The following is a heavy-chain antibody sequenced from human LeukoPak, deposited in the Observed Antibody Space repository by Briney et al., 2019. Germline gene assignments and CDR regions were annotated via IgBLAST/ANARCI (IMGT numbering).Heavy chain of an antibody. CDR1: GGSISSKSYF. D-gene: IGHD6-13*01. Sequence: SETLSLTCTVSGGSISSKSYFWGWIRQPPGKGLEWIGSIFYSGSAHYNPSLKSRVTISVDTSKNQFSLKLSSVTAADTAVYYCARAWQQLVFDYWGQGTLVTVSS. CDR3: ARAWQQLVFDY. CDR2: IFYSGSA. J-gene: IGHJ4*02. V-gene: IGHV4-39*07.